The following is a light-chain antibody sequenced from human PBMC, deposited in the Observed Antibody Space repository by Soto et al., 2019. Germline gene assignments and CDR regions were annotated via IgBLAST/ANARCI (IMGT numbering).Light chain of an antibody. J-gene: IGLJ1*01. CDR2: QVT. V-gene: IGLV2-8*01. CDR1: INDVGGYNY. CDR3: MSYAGGNRFV. Sequence: QSVLTQPPSASGSPGQSVTISCAGTINDVGGYNYVSWYQQHPGKAPQLMIYQVTKRPSGVPDRFSASKSDTTASLTISGLQAEDEGDYYCMSYAGGNRFVFGTGTKVPVL.